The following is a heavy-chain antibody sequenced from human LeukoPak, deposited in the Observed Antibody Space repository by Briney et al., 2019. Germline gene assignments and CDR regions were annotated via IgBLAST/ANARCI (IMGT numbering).Heavy chain of an antibody. V-gene: IGHV4-59*10. CDR3: ARGQWLRD. D-gene: IGHD5-12*01. Sequence: PSETLSLTCAVYGGSFSGYYWSWIRQPAGKGLEWIGRIYTSGSTNYNPSLKSRVTMSVDTSKNQFSLKLSSVTAADTAVYYCARGQWLRDWGQGTLVTVSS. CDR1: GGSFSGYY. CDR2: IYTSGST. J-gene: IGHJ4*02.